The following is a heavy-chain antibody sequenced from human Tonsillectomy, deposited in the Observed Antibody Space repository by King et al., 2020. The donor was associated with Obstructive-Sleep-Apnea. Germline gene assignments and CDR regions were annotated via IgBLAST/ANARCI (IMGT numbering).Heavy chain of an antibody. CDR2: IYPGDSDT. J-gene: IGHJ4*02. Sequence: QLVQSGAEVKKPGESLKISCQGSGYSFATYWIGWVRQMPGKGLEWMGIIYPGDSDTRYSPSFQGQVTISPDRSISTAYLQWSSLKASDTAKYYCARHPEGGMHLWTLDYWGQGALVTVSS. CDR3: ARHPEGGMHLWTLDY. D-gene: IGHD5-18*01. CDR1: GYSFATYW. V-gene: IGHV5-51*01.